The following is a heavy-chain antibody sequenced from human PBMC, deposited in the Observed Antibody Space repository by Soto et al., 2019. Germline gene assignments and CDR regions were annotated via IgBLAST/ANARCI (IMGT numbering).Heavy chain of an antibody. CDR2: TSYDGSNK. J-gene: IGHJ4*02. D-gene: IGHD1-26*01. V-gene: IGHV3-30*18. CDR1: GFTFSSYG. CDR3: AKANVGATTSAFDY. Sequence: GGSLRLSCAASGFTFSSYGMHWVRQAPGKGLEWVAVTSYDGSNKYYADSVKGRFTISRDNSKNTLYLQMNSLRAEDTAVYYCAKANVGATTSAFDYWGQGTLVTVSS.